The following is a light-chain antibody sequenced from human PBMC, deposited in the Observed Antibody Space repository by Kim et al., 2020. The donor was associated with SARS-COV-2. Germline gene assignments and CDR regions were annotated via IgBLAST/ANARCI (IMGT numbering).Light chain of an antibody. CDR1: QNIGSW. J-gene: IGKJ1*01. V-gene: IGKV1-5*01. CDR3: QRYDSYSWT. Sequence: AAGGDRVTINCRGSQNIGSWLAWYQQRPGNAPTLLVSDASTLKSGGPSRFSGSGSGTEFTLTISSLQPDDFATYFCQRYDSYSWTFGRGTKVDSK. CDR2: DAS.